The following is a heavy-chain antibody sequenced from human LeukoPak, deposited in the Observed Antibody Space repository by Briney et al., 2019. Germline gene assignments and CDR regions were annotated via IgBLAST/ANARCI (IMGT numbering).Heavy chain of an antibody. V-gene: IGHV3-23*01. CDR1: GFTFSSYA. D-gene: IGHD3-3*01. CDR2: ISGSGGST. J-gene: IGHJ4*02. Sequence: GGSLRLSCAASGFTFSSYAMSWVRQAPGKGLEWVSAISGSGGSTYYADSVKGRFTISRDNSKNTLYLQMNSLRAEDTAVYYCARAYDFWSGYPHYFDYWGQGTLVTVSS. CDR3: ARAYDFWSGYPHYFDY.